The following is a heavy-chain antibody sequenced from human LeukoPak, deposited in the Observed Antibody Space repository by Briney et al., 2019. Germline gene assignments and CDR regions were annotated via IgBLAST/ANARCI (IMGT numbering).Heavy chain of an antibody. V-gene: IGHV1-3*01. CDR2: VNAGNGNT. D-gene: IGHD3-16*01. Sequence: ASVKVSCKASGYTFTSYAMHWVRQAPGQRLEWMGWVNAGNGNTKYSQKFQGRVTITRDTSASTAYMELSSLRSEDTAVYYCARDHHIQSPARYYDYVWGSYSAYYYGMDVWGQGTTVTVSS. J-gene: IGHJ6*02. CDR3: ARDHHIQSPARYYDYVWGSYSAYYYGMDV. CDR1: GYTFTSYA.